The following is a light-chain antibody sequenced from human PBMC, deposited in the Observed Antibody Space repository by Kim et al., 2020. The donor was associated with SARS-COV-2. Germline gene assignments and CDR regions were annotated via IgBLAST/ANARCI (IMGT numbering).Light chain of an antibody. V-gene: IGKV1-17*01. J-gene: IGKJ1*01. CDR2: AKS. CDR3: LQDNSFPRT. Sequence: DIQMTQSPSSLSASVGDRVTTTCRASQDIRNDLGWYQQKSGKAPKRLIYAKSNLQSGVPSRFSGSGSGTEFTLTISSLQPEDFATYFCLQDNSFPRTFGQGTKVDIK. CDR1: QDIRND.